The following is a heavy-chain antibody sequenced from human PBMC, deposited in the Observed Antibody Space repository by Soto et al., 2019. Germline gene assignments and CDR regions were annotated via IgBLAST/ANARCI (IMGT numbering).Heavy chain of an antibody. CDR1: GFTVSSNY. CDR2: IYSGGST. Sequence: EVQLVESGGGLVQPGGSLRLSCAASGFTVSSNYMSWVRQAPGKGLEWVSVIYSGGSTYYADSVKGRFTISRDNSKNTLYLHMNSLRAEDTAVYYCAREAVYSNYLDYWGQGTLVTVSS. D-gene: IGHD4-4*01. J-gene: IGHJ4*02. CDR3: AREAVYSNYLDY. V-gene: IGHV3-66*01.